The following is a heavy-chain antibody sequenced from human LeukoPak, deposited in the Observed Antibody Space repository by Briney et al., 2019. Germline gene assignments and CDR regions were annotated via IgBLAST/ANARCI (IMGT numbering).Heavy chain of an antibody. D-gene: IGHD4-17*01. Sequence: PGRSLSLSCAASGFTFSSYGMHWVRQAPGKGLEWVAVIWYDGSNKYYADSVKGRFTISRDNSKNTLYLQMNSLRAEDTAVYYCARDERVTTSNYYYYYMDVWGKGTTVTVSS. CDR3: ARDERVTTSNYYYYYMDV. CDR2: IWYDGSNK. V-gene: IGHV3-33*01. CDR1: GFTFSSYG. J-gene: IGHJ6*03.